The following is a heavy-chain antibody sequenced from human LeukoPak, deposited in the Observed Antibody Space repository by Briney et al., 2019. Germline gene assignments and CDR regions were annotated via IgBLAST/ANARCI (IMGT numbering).Heavy chain of an antibody. J-gene: IGHJ4*02. Sequence: ASVKVSCKASGYTFTSYGISWVRQAPGQGLEWMGWISAYNGNTNYAQKLQGRVTMTTDTSTSTAYMELRSLGSDDTAVYYCARVVVGYYDSSGYYFDYWGQGTLVTVSS. D-gene: IGHD3-22*01. CDR1: GYTFTSYG. CDR2: ISAYNGNT. CDR3: ARVVVGYYDSSGYYFDY. V-gene: IGHV1-18*01.